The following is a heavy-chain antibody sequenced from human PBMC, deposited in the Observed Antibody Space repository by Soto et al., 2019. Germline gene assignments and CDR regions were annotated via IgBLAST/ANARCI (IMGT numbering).Heavy chain of an antibody. J-gene: IGHJ4*02. CDR2: INSGSNVI. CDR1: GFNFGRYA. CDR3: AIIGVLRFLEWLTFDY. D-gene: IGHD3-3*01. Sequence: PGGSLRLSCAASGFNFGRYAMKWVRQAPGKGLDWVSHINSGSNVIYYADSVKGRFTISRDNSKNTLYLQMNSLRAEDTAVYYCAIIGVLRFLEWLTFDYWGQGTLVTVSS. V-gene: IGHV3-23*01.